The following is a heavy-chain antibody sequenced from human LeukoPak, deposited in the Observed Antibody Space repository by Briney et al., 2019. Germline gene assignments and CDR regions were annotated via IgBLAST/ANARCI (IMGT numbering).Heavy chain of an antibody. J-gene: IGHJ4*02. D-gene: IGHD3-3*01. CDR1: GFTFSSYA. CDR2: ISGSGGST. CDR3: AKLQYYDFWSGYYPYYFDY. V-gene: IGHV3-23*01. Sequence: PGGSLRLSCAASGFTFSSYAMSWVRQAPGKGLEWVSAISGSGGSTYYADSVKGRFTISRDNSKNTLYLQMNSLRAEDTAVYYCAKLQYYDFWSGYYPYYFDYWGQGTLVTVSS.